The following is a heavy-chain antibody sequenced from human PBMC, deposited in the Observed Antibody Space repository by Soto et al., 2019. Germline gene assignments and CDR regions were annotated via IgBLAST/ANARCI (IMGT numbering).Heavy chain of an antibody. CDR3: ERDEAAAPTLDYYFGMDV. Sequence: QVPLVESGGGVVQPGRSLRLSCAASGFTFSNYGMHWVRQAPGKGLEWVAVIWYAGTNKYYADSVKGRFTISRDNSKNTLYLQMNSLRAEDTAVYYCERDEAAAPTLDYYFGMDVWGQGTTVTVSS. J-gene: IGHJ6*02. D-gene: IGHD6-13*01. CDR2: IWYAGTNK. CDR1: GFTFSNYG. V-gene: IGHV3-33*01.